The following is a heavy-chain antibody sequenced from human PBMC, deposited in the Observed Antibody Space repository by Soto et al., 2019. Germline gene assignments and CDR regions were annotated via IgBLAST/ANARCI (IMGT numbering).Heavy chain of an antibody. V-gene: IGHV4-59*01. CDR1: GGSISGCY. CDR3: ARDRGGYYGNGIDY. D-gene: IGHD3-3*01. Sequence: SETLSLTCTVSGGSISGCYWSWIRQPPGKGLEWIGYIYYSGSTNYNPSLKSRVTISVDTSKNQFSLKLSSVTAADTAVYYCARDRGGYYGNGIDYWGQGTLVTVSS. J-gene: IGHJ4*02. CDR2: IYYSGST.